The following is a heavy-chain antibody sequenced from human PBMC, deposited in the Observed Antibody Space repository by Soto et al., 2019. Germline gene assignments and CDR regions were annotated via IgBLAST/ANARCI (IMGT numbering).Heavy chain of an antibody. V-gene: IGHV3-30*18. CDR2: ISYDGSNK. CDR3: AKLGRFDWLLVDY. Sequence: PGGSLRLSCAASGFTFSSYAMSWVRQAPGKGLEWVAVISYDGSNKYYADSVKGRFTISRDNSKNTLYLQMNSLRAEDTAVYYCAKLGRFDWLLVDYWGQGTLVTVSS. D-gene: IGHD3-9*01. J-gene: IGHJ4*02. CDR1: GFTFSSYA.